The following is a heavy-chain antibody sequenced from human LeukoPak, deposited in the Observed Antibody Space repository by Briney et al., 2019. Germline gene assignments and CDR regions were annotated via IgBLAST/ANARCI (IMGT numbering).Heavy chain of an antibody. CDR2: ITSDGSSR. J-gene: IGHJ5*02. CDR1: GFTFSTYW. V-gene: IGHV3-74*01. D-gene: IGHD2-8*01. CDR3: ARGGLAVLES. Sequence: GGSLRLSCAASGFTFSTYWMHWVRHGPGKGLEWVSRITSDGSSRSHADSVKDRFIISRDNAKNTLYLQMNSLRVDDTAVYYCARGGLAVLESWGQGSQVAVSS.